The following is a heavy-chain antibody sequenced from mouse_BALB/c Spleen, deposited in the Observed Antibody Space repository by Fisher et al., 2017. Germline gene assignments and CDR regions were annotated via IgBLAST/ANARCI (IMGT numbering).Heavy chain of an antibody. CDR3: NSPEGAMDY. V-gene: IGHV1-80*01. Sequence: KFKGKATLTSDKSSSTAYMELSSLTSEDSAVYYCNSPEGAMDYWGQGTSVTVSS. J-gene: IGHJ4*01.